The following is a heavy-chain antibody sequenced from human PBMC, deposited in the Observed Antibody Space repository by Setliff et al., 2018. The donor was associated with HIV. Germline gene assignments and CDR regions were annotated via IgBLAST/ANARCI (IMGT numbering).Heavy chain of an antibody. CDR1: GYTFTDYY. J-gene: IGHJ6*02. CDR2: VDPGDGEP. V-gene: IGHV1-69-2*01. Sequence: ASVKVSCKVSGYTFTDYYIHWVQQAPGKGLEWMGLVDPGDGEPEYAEKFQGRVTITADTSIDTAYMELRRLTFDDTAVYYCARDVEHMMDVWGQGTTVT. CDR3: ARDVEHMMDV.